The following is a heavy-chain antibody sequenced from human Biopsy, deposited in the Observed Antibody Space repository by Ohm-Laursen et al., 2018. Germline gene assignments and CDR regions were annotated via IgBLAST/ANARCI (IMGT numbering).Heavy chain of an antibody. Sequence: PTQTLTLTCSFSGFSLSARGMCVSWIRQAPGEALEWLARGDWDDYKDYSASLQTKLSISKDTSNDQVVLTVNNVDPADTATYYCARTPILIVSAGLVYRHRRHLQGMDVWGQGIAVTVS. CDR2: GDWDDYK. D-gene: IGHD6-13*01. CDR3: ARTPILIVSAGLVYRHRRHLQGMDV. J-gene: IGHJ6*02. V-gene: IGHV2-70*11. CDR1: GFSLSARGMC.